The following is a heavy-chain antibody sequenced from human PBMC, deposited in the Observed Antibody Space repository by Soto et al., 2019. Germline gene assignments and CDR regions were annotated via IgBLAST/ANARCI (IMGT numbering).Heavy chain of an antibody. V-gene: IGHV1-69*13. CDR1: GGTFSSYA. J-gene: IGHJ2*01. CDR2: IIPIFGTA. CDR3: ARSPDVVVVAATPPAHYWYFDL. Sequence: ASVKVSCKASGGTFSSYAISWVRQAPGQGLEWMGGIIPIFGTANYAQKLQGRVTITADESTSTAYMELSSLRSEDTAVYYCARSPDVVVVAATPPAHYWYFDLWGRGTLVTVSS. D-gene: IGHD2-15*01.